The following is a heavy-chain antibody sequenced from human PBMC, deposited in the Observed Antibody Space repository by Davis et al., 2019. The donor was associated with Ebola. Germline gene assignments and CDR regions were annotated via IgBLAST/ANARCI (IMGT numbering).Heavy chain of an antibody. J-gene: IGHJ5*02. CDR2: IKQDGSEK. CDR1: GFTFSSYA. D-gene: IGHD4-11*01. CDR3: ARAVSDVTTSWFDP. Sequence: PGGSLRLSCAASGFTFSSYAMHWVRQAPGKGLEWVANIKQDGSEKYYVDSVKGRFTISRDNAKNSLYLQMNSLRAEDTAVYYCARAVSDVTTSWFDPWGQGTLVTVSS. V-gene: IGHV3-7*01.